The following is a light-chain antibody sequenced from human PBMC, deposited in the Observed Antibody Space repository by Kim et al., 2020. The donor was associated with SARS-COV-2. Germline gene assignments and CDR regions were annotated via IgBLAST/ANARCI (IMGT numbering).Light chain of an antibody. V-gene: IGLV3-1*01. Sequence: SYELTQPPSVSVSPGQTASITCSGDNLDNKYVSWYQQKPGQSPVLVIYQRSERPSGIPERFSGSNSGNTATLTISGTQAMDEADYYCQAWDISTYVFGSGTKVTVL. CDR1: NLDNKY. CDR3: QAWDISTYV. CDR2: QRS. J-gene: IGLJ1*01.